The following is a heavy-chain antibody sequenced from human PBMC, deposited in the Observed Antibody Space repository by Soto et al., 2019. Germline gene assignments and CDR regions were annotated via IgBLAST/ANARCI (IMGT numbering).Heavy chain of an antibody. J-gene: IGHJ5*01. D-gene: IGHD3-10*01. Sequence: EVQLVESGGGLVQPGGSLRLSCEASRGAFGDYWMHWVRQAPGKGLVWVSRINRDANDIIYADSVKGRFTASRDNAKNTVFLQMNSLRVEDTAVYYCERVVPHKWFDSWGQGTLVTVSS. V-gene: IGHV3-74*01. CDR1: RGAFGDYW. CDR2: INRDANDI. CDR3: ERVVPHKWFDS.